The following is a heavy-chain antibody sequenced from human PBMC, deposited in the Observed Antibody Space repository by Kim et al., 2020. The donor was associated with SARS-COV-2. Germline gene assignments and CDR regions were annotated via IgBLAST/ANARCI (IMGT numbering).Heavy chain of an antibody. D-gene: IGHD4-17*01. CDR3: ASLISHDYGDYEVDY. Sequence: QKFQGRVTMTRDTSISTAYMELSRLRSDDTAVYYCASLISHDYGDYEVDYWGQGTLVTVSS. J-gene: IGHJ4*02. V-gene: IGHV1-2*02.